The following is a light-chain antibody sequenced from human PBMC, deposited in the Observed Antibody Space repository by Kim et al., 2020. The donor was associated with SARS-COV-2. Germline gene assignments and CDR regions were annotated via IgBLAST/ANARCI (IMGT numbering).Light chain of an antibody. J-gene: IGLJ1*01. V-gene: IGLV2-14*03. CDR3: SSYTRSSTNYV. Sequence: SITISCTGTSSDVGGYNYVSWYQQHPGKAPKVMIYYVSNRPPGVSNRFSGSKSGNTASLTISGLQAEDEADYYCSSYTRSSTNYVFGTGTKVTV. CDR1: SSDVGGYNY. CDR2: YVS.